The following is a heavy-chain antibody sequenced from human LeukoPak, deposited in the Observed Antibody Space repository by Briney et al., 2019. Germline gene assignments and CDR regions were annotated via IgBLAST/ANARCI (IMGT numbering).Heavy chain of an antibody. CDR1: GYTFTTYG. V-gene: IGHV1-69*13. Sequence: SVKVSCKASGYTFTTYGLSWVRQAPGQGLEWMGGIIPIFGTANYAQKFQGRVTITADESTSTAYMELSSLRSEDTAVYYCAREGYYDSSGPNWFDPWGQGTLVTVSS. D-gene: IGHD3-22*01. CDR2: IIPIFGTA. J-gene: IGHJ5*02. CDR3: AREGYYDSSGPNWFDP.